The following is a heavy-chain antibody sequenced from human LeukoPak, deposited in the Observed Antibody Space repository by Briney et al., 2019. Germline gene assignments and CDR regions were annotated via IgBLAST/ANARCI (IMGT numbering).Heavy chain of an antibody. V-gene: IGHV3-21*01. CDR1: GFTFSNYN. CDR2: ISSSSAYI. J-gene: IGHJ4*02. D-gene: IGHD3-10*01. Sequence: GGSLRRSCAASGFTFSNYNINWARQAPGKGLEWVSSISSSSAYIYYADSVKGRFTISRDNAKNSLYLQMNSLRAEDTAVYYCARSMIRGVVYFDYWGQGTLVTVSS. CDR3: ARSMIRGVVYFDY.